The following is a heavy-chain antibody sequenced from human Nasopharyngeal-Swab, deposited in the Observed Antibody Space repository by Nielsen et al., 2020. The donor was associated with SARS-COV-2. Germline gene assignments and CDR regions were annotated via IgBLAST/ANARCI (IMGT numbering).Heavy chain of an antibody. CDR2: IHADGNT. J-gene: IGHJ2*01. V-gene: IGHV3-23*01. Sequence: GGSLRLSCAASGFTFSSYAMSWVRQAPGKGLEWVSTIHADGNTYYADSVRGRFTSSRDNSKTTVSLQMTSLRAEDTAVYYCASRGASADPSTRDLPFSRRTFDLWGRGTLVTVSS. CDR3: ASRGASADPSTRDLPFSRRTFDL. D-gene: IGHD6-13*01. CDR1: GFTFSSYA.